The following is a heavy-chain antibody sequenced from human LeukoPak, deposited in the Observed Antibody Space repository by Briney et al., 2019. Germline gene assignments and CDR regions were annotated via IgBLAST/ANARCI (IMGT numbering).Heavy chain of an antibody. CDR2: ISSSSSTI. V-gene: IGHV3-48*01. J-gene: IGHJ4*02. CDR3: ASSPYMVRGVT. CDR1: GFTFSSYS. D-gene: IGHD3-10*01. Sequence: PGGSLRLSCAASGFTFSSYSMNWVRQAPGKWLEWVSYISSSSSTIYYADSVKGRFTISRDNAKNSLYLQMNSLRAEDTAVYYCASSPYMVRGVTWGQGTLVTVSS.